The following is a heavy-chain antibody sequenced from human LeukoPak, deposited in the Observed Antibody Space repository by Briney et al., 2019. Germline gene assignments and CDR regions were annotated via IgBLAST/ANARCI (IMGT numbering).Heavy chain of an antibody. Sequence: GESLKISCKGSGYIFTSYWIGWVRQMPGKGLEWMGIIYPGDSDTRYSPSFQGQVTISADKSISTAYLQWSSLKASDTAMYYCARRAYSGYGNYYYYGMDVWGQGTTVTVSS. J-gene: IGHJ6*02. V-gene: IGHV5-51*01. CDR2: IYPGDSDT. CDR1: GYIFTSYW. D-gene: IGHD5-12*01. CDR3: ARRAYSGYGNYYYYGMDV.